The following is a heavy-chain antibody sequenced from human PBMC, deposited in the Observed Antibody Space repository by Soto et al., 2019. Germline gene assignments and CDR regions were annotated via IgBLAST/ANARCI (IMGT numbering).Heavy chain of an antibody. Sequence: GGSLRLSCAASGFTFSTWWMDWVRQTPGEGLEWVANINQDGGEKNYVDSVKGRFTISRDNAKNSLYLQMSSLTAEDSALYYCSRSLNSWGQGTLVTVSS. V-gene: IGHV3-7*01. CDR3: SRSLNS. J-gene: IGHJ4*02. CDR1: GFTFSTWW. CDR2: INQDGGEK.